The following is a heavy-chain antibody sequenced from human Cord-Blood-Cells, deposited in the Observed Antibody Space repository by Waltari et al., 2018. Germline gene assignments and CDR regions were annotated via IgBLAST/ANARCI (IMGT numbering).Heavy chain of an antibody. D-gene: IGHD6-13*01. V-gene: IGHV4-34*01. Sequence: QVQLQQWGAGLLKPSETLSLTCAVYGGSFSGYYWSWIRQPPGKGLEWIGEINHSGSTNYNPSLKSRVTRSVDTSKNQFSLKLSSVTAADTAVYYCARSPGSWYYFDYWGQGTLVTVSS. J-gene: IGHJ4*02. CDR2: INHSGST. CDR3: ARSPGSWYYFDY. CDR1: GGSFSGYY.